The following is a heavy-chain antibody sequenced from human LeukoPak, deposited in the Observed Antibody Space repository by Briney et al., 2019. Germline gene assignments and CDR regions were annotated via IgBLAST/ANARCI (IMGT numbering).Heavy chain of an antibody. CDR1: GFTFSSYS. CDR3: AREGFYFFDF. CDR2: ISSSSSDYI. J-gene: IGHJ4*01. Sequence: GGSLRLSCAASGFTFSSYSMNWVRQAPGKGLEWVSSISSSSSDYIYYADSVKGRFTISRDNAKNSLYLQMNSLRAEDSAIYYCAREGFYFFDFWGQGTLVTVSS. V-gene: IGHV3-21*01.